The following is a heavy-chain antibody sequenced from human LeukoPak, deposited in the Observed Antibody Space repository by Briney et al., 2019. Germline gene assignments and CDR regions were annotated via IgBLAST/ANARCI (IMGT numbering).Heavy chain of an antibody. CDR1: DDSISGYY. V-gene: IGHV4-4*07. Sequence: SQILSLTCTVSDDSISGYYWSWIRQPAGKGLEWIGRIYTSGSTNYNPSLKSRVTMSVDTSKNQFSLKLNSVTAADTAVYYCARGPLYGSAYYFPYWGQGTLVTVSS. J-gene: IGHJ4*02. CDR2: IYTSGST. CDR3: ARGPLYGSAYYFPY. D-gene: IGHD3-22*01.